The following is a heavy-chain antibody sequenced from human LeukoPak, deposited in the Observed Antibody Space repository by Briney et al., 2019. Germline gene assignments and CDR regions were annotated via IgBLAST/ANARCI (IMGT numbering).Heavy chain of an antibody. V-gene: IGHV1-46*01. D-gene: IGHD6-6*01. J-gene: IGHJ4*02. CDR1: GYTFIGYD. CDR3: AREIEYSRELDDY. CDR2: INPSGGST. Sequence: ASVKVSCKASGYTFIGYDLHWVRQAPGQGLEWMGIINPSGGSTSYAQKFQGRVTMTRDTSTSTVYMELSSLRSEDTAVYYCAREIEYSRELDDYWGQGTLVTVSS.